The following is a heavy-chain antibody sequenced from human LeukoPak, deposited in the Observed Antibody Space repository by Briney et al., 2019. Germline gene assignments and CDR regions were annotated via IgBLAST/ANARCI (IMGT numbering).Heavy chain of an antibody. V-gene: IGHV3-30-3*01. CDR3: GREVVENGNTAMVLDY. CDR1: GFPFISYA. J-gene: IGHJ4*02. Sequence: PGRSLRLSRAASGFPFISYAMHWVRQAPGKGLEWVAVISYDGSNKNYAHSVKGRFTISRGNSKNTPYLQMNSVMAEDTAVNYCGREVVENGNTAMVLDYGGEGTVVTV. CDR2: ISYDGSNK. D-gene: IGHD5-18*01.